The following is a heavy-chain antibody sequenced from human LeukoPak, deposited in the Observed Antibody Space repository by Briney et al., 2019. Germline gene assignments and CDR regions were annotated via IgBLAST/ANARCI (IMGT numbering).Heavy chain of an antibody. Sequence: GGSLRLSCAASEFTFSDYYMSWMRQAPGKGLEWVSYISSSGSTIYYADSVKGRFTISRDNAKNSLYLQMNSLRAEDTAVYYCVRDYRACFDYWGQGTLVTVSS. CDR2: ISSSGSTI. CDR1: EFTFSDYY. V-gene: IGHV3-11*01. D-gene: IGHD3-16*02. CDR3: VRDYRACFDY. J-gene: IGHJ4*02.